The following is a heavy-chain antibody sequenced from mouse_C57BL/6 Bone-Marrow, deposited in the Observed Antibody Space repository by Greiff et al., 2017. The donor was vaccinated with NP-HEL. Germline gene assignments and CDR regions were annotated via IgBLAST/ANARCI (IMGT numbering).Heavy chain of an antibody. Sequence: VNLVESGPGLVQPSQSLSITCTVSGFSLTSYGVHWVRQSPGKGLEWLGVIWSGGSTDYNAAFISRLSISKDNSKSQVFFKMNSLQADDTAIYYCARNLRAYGNYAMDYWGQGTSVTVSS. CDR3: ARNLRAYGNYAMDY. CDR1: GFSLTSYG. D-gene: IGHD1-1*01. J-gene: IGHJ4*01. CDR2: IWSGGST. V-gene: IGHV2-2*01.